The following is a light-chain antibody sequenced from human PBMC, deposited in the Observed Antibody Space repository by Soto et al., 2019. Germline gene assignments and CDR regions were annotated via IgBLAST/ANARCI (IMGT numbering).Light chain of an antibody. CDR3: QQYDNLRLFT. V-gene: IGKV1-33*01. CDR2: DAS. Sequence: DLQMTQSPSSLSASVGDRVTITCQASQDIRNYLNWYQHKPGKAPKLLIYDASNLETGVPSRFSGSGSGTDFTFTISSLQPEDIATYYCQQYDNLRLFTFGPGTKVEIK. CDR1: QDIRNY. J-gene: IGKJ3*01.